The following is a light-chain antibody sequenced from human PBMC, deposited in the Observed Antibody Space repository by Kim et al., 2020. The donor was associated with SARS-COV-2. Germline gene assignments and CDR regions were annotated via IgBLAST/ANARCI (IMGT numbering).Light chain of an antibody. J-gene: IGLJ2*01. CDR2: GYN. CDR1: GSNIGSNS. CDR3: SVWDGSLNGAI. Sequence: GQTVPISCARSGSNIGSNSINWYQQLPGTAPKLLIFGYNPRPSGIPDRFSGSMSGASASLAISGLQSEDAADYYCSVWDGSLNGAIFGGGTQLTVL. V-gene: IGLV1-44*01.